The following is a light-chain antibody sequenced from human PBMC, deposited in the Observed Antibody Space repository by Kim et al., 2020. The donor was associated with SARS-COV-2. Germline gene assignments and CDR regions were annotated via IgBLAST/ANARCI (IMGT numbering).Light chain of an antibody. CDR1: SLRIYY. V-gene: IGLV3-19*01. Sequence: SSELTQDPAVSVALGQTVRITCQGDSLRIYYASWYQQKPGQAPVLVIYGKNNRPSGIPDRFSGSSSGNTASLTITGAQAEDEADYYCKSRDSSGKVVFGGGTQLTVL. CDR2: GKN. J-gene: IGLJ2*01. CDR3: KSRDSSGKVV.